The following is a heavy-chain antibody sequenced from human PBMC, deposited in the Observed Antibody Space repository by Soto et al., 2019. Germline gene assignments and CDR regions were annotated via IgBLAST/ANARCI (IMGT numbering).Heavy chain of an antibody. CDR2: INDSGNI. Sequence: PSETLSLTCAVYGASFSGYQWTWIRQTPGKGLEWIGEINDSGNINYNPSLKSRVTISLDTPKKQFSLKLSSVTAADSAVYYCARRDIDNWNQGHAFAIWGQGTMVTVSS. CDR3: ARRDIDNWNQGHAFAI. CDR1: GASFSGYQ. V-gene: IGHV4-34*01. D-gene: IGHD1-20*01. J-gene: IGHJ3*02.